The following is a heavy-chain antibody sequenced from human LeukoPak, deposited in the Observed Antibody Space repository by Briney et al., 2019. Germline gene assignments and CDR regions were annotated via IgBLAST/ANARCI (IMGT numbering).Heavy chain of an antibody. CDR2: ISSTSSHI. CDR1: GFTFSSYS. V-gene: IGHV3-21*01. Sequence: PGGSLRLSCAASGFTFSSYSMNWVRQAPGKGLEWVSSISSTSSHIYYADSVEGRFTISRDNAKNSLYLQMNSLRAEDTAVYYCARDENRRDPPDYWGQGTLVTVSS. CDR3: ARDENRRDPPDY. D-gene: IGHD1-14*01. J-gene: IGHJ4*02.